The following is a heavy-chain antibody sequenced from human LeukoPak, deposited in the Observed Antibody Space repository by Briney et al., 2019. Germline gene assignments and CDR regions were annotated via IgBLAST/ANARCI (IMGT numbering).Heavy chain of an antibody. V-gene: IGHV3-23*01. J-gene: IGHJ6*02. CDR3: AKGSGSYFDYYYGMDV. CDR1: GFTFSSYA. CDR2: ISGSGGST. D-gene: IGHD3-10*01. Sequence: GGSLRLSCAASGFTFSSYAMSWVHQAPGKGLEWVSAISGSGGSTYYADSVKGRFTISRGNSKNTLYLQMNSLRAEDTAVYYCAKGSGSYFDYYYGMDVWGQGTTVTVSS.